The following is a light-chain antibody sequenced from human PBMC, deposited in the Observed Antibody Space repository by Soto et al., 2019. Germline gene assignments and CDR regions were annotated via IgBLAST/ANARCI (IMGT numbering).Light chain of an antibody. CDR3: QQSYSTPLT. CDR1: QSISSY. V-gene: IGKV1-39*01. J-gene: IGKJ4*01. Sequence: DIQMTQSPSSLSASVGDRVTITCRASQSISSYLNWYQQKPGKAPKLLIYAASNLQSGVPSRFSGSESGTDFTLTISRLQPEDFATYYCQQSYSTPLTFGAGTKVEIK. CDR2: AAS.